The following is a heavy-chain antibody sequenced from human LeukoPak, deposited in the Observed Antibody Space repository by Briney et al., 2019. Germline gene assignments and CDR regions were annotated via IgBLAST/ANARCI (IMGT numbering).Heavy chain of an antibody. Sequence: GGSLRLSCAASGFIVSNNYMSWVRQTPGKGLEWVSIFYTDGNTHYADSVKGRFIISRDNSKNTLYLQINSLRAEDTAVYYCGRDGGSGYPFDYWGQGTLVTVSS. CDR2: FYTDGNT. J-gene: IGHJ4*02. D-gene: IGHD3-3*01. CDR1: GFIVSNNY. CDR3: GRDGGSGYPFDY. V-gene: IGHV3-66*01.